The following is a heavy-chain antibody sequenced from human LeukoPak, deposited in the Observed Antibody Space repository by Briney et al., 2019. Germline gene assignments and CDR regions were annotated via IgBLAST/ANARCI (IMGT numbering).Heavy chain of an antibody. Sequence: GSLRLSCVVSGFTFTNDYMSWVRQAPGKGLEWVAFINRDGDEKHYVDSVRGRFTISRDNAKNSLSLQMNSLRAEDTAVYYCARQRGSGCLDYWGQGTLVTVSS. D-gene: IGHD6-19*01. CDR3: ARQRGSGCLDY. V-gene: IGHV3-7*01. J-gene: IGHJ4*02. CDR1: GFTFTNDY. CDR2: INRDGDEK.